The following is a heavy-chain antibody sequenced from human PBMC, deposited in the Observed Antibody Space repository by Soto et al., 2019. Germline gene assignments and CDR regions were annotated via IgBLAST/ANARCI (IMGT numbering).Heavy chain of an antibody. CDR2: IDPSDSYT. Sequence: GESLKISCKGSGYSFTSYWISWVRQVPGKGLEWMGRIDPSDSYTNYSPSFQGHVTISADKSISTAYLQWSSLKASDTAMYYCARHTGGYCSGGSCPDYGMDVWGQGTTVT. CDR1: GYSFTSYW. D-gene: IGHD2-15*01. J-gene: IGHJ6*02. V-gene: IGHV5-10-1*01. CDR3: ARHTGGYCSGGSCPDYGMDV.